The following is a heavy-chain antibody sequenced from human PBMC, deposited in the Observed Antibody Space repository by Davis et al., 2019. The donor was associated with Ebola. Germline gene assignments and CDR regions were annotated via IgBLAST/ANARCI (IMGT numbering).Heavy chain of an antibody. CDR1: GGTFSSYA. D-gene: IGHD1-1*01. V-gene: IGHV1-69*13. CDR3: ARAQFPTTSDH. CDR2: IIPIFGTA. Sequence: SVKVSCKASGGTFSSYAISWVRQAPGQGLEWMGGIIPIFGTANYAQKFQGRVTITADESTSTAYMELSRLRSDDTVVYYCARAQFPTTSDHWGQGTLVTVSS. J-gene: IGHJ4*02.